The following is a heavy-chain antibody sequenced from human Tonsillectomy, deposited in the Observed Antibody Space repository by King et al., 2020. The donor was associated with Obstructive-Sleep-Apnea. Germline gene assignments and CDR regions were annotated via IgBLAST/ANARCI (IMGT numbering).Heavy chain of an antibody. J-gene: IGHJ4*02. CDR2: LYDSGRP. CDR1: GASISSPAYY. CDR3: VATGWNFAY. Sequence: QLQESGPRLVKPSQTLSLSCTVSGASISSPAYYWTWIRQRPGKGLEWIGYLYDSGRPYYNPSLKSRLPISTDTSAKNFTLNLSSVTAADTAVYFCVATGWNFAYWGQGALVTVTS. V-gene: IGHV4-31*03. D-gene: IGHD6-19*01.